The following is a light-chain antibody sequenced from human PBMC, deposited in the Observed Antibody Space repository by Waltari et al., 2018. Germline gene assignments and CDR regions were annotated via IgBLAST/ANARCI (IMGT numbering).Light chain of an antibody. Sequence: SSELPQDPAVSVALGQTVTITCQGDSLRSYFASGYQQKPGQAPVIVIYGNNNRPSGIPDRFSGSSTGYTDSLTITGAQAEDEADYYCSSRDSSGNHLLFGGGTKLTVL. J-gene: IGLJ2*01. CDR3: SSRDSSGNHLL. CDR2: GNN. V-gene: IGLV3-19*01. CDR1: SLRSYF.